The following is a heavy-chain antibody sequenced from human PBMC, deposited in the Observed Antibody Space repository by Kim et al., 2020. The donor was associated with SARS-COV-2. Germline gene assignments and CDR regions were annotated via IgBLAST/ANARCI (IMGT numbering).Heavy chain of an antibody. CDR2: IIPIFGTA. CDR1: GGTFSSYA. J-gene: IGHJ6*02. V-gene: IGHV1-69*13. CDR3: ARAGWSSSGYYYYGMDG. Sequence: SVKVSCKASGGTFSSYAISCVRQAPGQGLECMGGIIPIFGTANYAQKFQVRVTITADESTSTAYMELSSLRSEDTAVYYCARAGWSSSGYYYYGMDGWGQGTTVTVS. D-gene: IGHD6-6*01.